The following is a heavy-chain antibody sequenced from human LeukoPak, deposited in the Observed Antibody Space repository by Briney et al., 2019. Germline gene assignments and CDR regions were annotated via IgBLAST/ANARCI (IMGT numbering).Heavy chain of an antibody. J-gene: IGHJ4*02. CDR2: IYHTGST. CDR1: GYSISSGYY. Sequence: SETLSLTCSVSGYSISSGYYWGWIRQPPGQGLEWIGTIYHTGSTYLKPSLKSRVTISVDKSKNQFSLKLTSVTAADTAVYFCAREAHKEAYHFDSWGQGTLVTVSS. V-gene: IGHV4-38-2*02. CDR3: AREAHKEAYHFDS.